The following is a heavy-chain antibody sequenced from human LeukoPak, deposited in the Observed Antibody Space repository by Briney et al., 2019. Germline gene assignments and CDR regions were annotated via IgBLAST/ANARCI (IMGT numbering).Heavy chain of an antibody. V-gene: IGHV3-21*01. CDR2: ISSSSSYI. CDR1: GFTFSSYA. CDR3: XXXRXXGGDCYSFYYYGLDV. J-gene: IGHJ6*02. D-gene: IGHD2-21*02. Sequence: GGSLRLSCAASGFTFSSYAMSWVRQAPGKGLEWVSSISSSSSYIYYADSVKGRFTISRDNAKNSLYLQMNSLRDEDTAVYYCXXXRXXGGDCYSFYYYGLDVWGQGTTVTVSS.